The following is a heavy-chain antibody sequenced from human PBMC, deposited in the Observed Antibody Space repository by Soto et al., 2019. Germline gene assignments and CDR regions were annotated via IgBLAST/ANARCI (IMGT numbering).Heavy chain of an antibody. CDR1: GFTFSSYS. V-gene: IGHV3-73*01. J-gene: IGHJ6*02. Sequence: GGSLRLSCAASGFTFSSYSMNWVRQAPGKGLEWVGRIRSKANSYATAYAASVKGRFTISRDDSKNTAYLQMNSLKTEDTAVYYCTREGAYCGGDCYSGYYYYGMDVWGQGTTVTVSS. CDR2: IRSKANSYAT. CDR3: TREGAYCGGDCYSGYYYYGMDV. D-gene: IGHD2-21*02.